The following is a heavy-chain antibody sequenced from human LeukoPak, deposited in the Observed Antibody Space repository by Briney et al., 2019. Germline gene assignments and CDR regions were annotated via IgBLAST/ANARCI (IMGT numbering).Heavy chain of an antibody. CDR1: GGTFSSYA. V-gene: IGHV1-69*04. CDR3: ARGCESSSGCWFDP. J-gene: IGHJ5*02. D-gene: IGHD6-6*01. Sequence: ASVKVSCKASGGTFSSYAISWVRQAPGQGLEWMGRIIPILGIANYAQKFQGRVTITADKSTSTAYMELSSLRSEDTAVYYCARGCESSSGCWFDPWGQGTLVTVSS. CDR2: IIPILGIA.